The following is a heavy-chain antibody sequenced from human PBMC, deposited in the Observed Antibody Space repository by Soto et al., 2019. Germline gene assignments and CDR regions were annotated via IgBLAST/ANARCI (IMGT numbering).Heavy chain of an antibody. CDR3: ARESYYGSGATVVAY. CDR2: IYYSGTT. V-gene: IGHV4-61*08. D-gene: IGHD3-10*01. J-gene: IGHJ4*02. CDR1: GGSISSGDYY. Sequence: SETLSLTCSVSGGSISSGDYYWNWIRQPPGKGLEWIGYIYYSGTTSYNPSLNSRVTMSVDTSKNQFSLKANSVTAADTAVYYCARESYYGSGATVVAYWGQGTLVTVSS.